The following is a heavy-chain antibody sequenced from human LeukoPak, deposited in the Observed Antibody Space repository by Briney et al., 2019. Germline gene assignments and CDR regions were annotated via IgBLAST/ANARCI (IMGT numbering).Heavy chain of an antibody. J-gene: IGHJ5*02. CDR1: GGSISSYY. CDR2: IYYSGST. Sequence: SEALSLTCTVSGGSISSYYWSWIRQPPGKGLEWIGYIYYSGSTNYNPSLKSRVTISVDTSKNQFSLKLSSVTAADTAVYYCARGNGRWLQLRSYNWFDPWGQGTLVTVSS. V-gene: IGHV4-59*08. D-gene: IGHD5-24*01. CDR3: ARGNGRWLQLRSYNWFDP.